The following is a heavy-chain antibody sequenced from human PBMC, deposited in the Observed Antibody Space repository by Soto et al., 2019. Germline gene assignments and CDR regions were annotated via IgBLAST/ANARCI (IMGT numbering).Heavy chain of an antibody. CDR3: ATRMPTNY. V-gene: IGHV4-34*01. J-gene: IGHJ4*02. CDR1: GGSFSDLY. CDR2: IDHTGRT. D-gene: IGHD1-1*01. Sequence: PSETLSLTCAVYGGSFSDLYWSWIRQPPGKGLEWIGEIDHTGRTSYNPSLKSRVTISVDTSKNQFSLKLSSVTAADTAVYYCATRMPTNYWGQGTLVTVSS.